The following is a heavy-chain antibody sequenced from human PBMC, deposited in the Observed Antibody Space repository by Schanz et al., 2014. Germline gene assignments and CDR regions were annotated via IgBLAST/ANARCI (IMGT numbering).Heavy chain of an antibody. CDR3: ARVRYDILTDYYTEYYFDS. Sequence: EVQLVESRGGLVKPGGSLRLSCAGTGFTFSRYNMNWVRQAPGRGLEWVSSISRSSGRIYYSDSVKGRFTISRDNAKNLVYLQMNSLRAEDTAVYYCARVRYDILTDYYTEYYFDSWGQGTLVAVSS. CDR1: GFTFSRYN. CDR2: ISRSSGRI. V-gene: IGHV3-21*06. J-gene: IGHJ4*02. D-gene: IGHD3-9*01.